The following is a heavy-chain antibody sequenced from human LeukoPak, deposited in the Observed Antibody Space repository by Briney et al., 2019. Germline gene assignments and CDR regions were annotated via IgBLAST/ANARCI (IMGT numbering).Heavy chain of an antibody. D-gene: IGHD1-26*01. J-gene: IGHJ4*02. CDR3: ARLTTLVVGATHYYFDY. CDR2: IYPGDSDT. CDR1: GYSFTSYW. Sequence: GESLQISCKGSGYSFTSYWIGWVRQLPGKGLEWMGIIYPGDSDTRYSPSFQGQVTISADKSISTAYLQWSSLKASDTAMYYCARLTTLVVGATHYYFDYWGQGTLVTVSS. V-gene: IGHV5-51*01.